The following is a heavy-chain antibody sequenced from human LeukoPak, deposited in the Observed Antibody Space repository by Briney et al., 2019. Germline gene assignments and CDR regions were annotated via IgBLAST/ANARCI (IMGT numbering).Heavy chain of an antibody. CDR1: GFPFSSHG. Sequence: GGSLRLSCAASGFPFSSHGMSWVRQAPGKGLEWVSSISSSSSYIYYADSVKGRFTISRDNAKNSLYLQMNSLRAEDTAVYYCARFNYYYYYMDVWGKGTTVTVSS. J-gene: IGHJ6*03. CDR2: ISSSSSYI. V-gene: IGHV3-21*01. CDR3: ARFNYYYYYMDV.